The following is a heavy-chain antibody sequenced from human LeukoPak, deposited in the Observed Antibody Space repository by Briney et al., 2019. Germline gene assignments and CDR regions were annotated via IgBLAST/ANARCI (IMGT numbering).Heavy chain of an antibody. CDR3: ARGGGLDV. J-gene: IGHJ6*02. CDR2: ISTDGSNT. Sequence: GGSLRLSCVASGFSLNNYWMHWVRQVPGKGLVWVSRISTDGSNTAYADSVRGRFTISRDNAKNTLYLQMSNLRAEDTAVYFCARGGGLDVWGQGATVTVSS. CDR1: GFSLNNYW. V-gene: IGHV3-74*01. D-gene: IGHD3-16*01.